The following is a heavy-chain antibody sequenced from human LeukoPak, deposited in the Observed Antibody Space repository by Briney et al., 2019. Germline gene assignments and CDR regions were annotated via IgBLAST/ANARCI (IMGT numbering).Heavy chain of an antibody. J-gene: IGHJ3*02. CDR1: GFTVSNTY. D-gene: IGHD3-9*01. Sequence: GGSPRLSCAASGFTVSNTYMNWVRQTPGKGLEWVSVIYSGGITYYADSVKGRFTISRDKSKNTLYLQMNSLRAEDTAVYYCARDGALVRNAFDIWGQGTMVTVSS. CDR2: IYSGGIT. V-gene: IGHV3-53*01. CDR3: ARDGALVRNAFDI.